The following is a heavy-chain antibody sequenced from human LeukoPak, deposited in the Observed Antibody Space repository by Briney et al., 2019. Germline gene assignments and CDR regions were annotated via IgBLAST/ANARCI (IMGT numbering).Heavy chain of an antibody. CDR3: ARDSLKSRRGKEPVVTFDY. CDR1: GYTFTGYY. D-gene: IGHD3-22*01. V-gene: IGHV1-2*02. J-gene: IGHJ4*02. Sequence: GASVKVSCRASGYTFTGYYMHWVRQAPGQGLEWMGWINPNSGGTNYAQKFQGRVTMTRDTSISTAYMELSRLRSDDTAVYYCARDSLKSRRGKEPVVTFDYWGQGTLVTVSS. CDR2: INPNSGGT.